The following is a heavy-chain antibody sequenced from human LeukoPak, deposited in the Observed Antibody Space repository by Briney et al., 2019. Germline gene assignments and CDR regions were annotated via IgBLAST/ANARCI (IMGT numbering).Heavy chain of an antibody. Sequence: PGGSLRLSCVASGFTLSRHWMHWVRQAPGKGLVWVSRFSSEGTATTYADSVKGRFTTSSDNAKNTLYLQMNSLGAEDTAVYYCTRDSSRDGLDIWGRGTMVTVSS. J-gene: IGHJ3*02. CDR3: TRDSSRDGLDI. CDR1: GFTLSRHW. CDR2: FSSEGTAT. V-gene: IGHV3-74*01.